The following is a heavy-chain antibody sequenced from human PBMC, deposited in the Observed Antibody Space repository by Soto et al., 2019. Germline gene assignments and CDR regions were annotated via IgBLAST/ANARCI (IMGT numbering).Heavy chain of an antibody. CDR2: IYYSGST. CDR1: GGSISSSSYY. CDR3: ARHLVGQQWLVRWFDA. J-gene: IGHJ5*02. D-gene: IGHD6-19*01. Sequence: SETLPLTCTVSGGSISSSSYYWGWIRQPPGNGLEWIGSIYYSGSTYYNPSLKSRVTIPVDPSENQFSVELSSMTAADTAVYYCARHLVGQQWLVRWFDAWGQGPLVTVSS. V-gene: IGHV4-39*01.